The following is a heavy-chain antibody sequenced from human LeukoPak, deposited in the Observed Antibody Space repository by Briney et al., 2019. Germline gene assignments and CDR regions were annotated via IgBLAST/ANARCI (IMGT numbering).Heavy chain of an antibody. J-gene: IGHJ3*02. V-gene: IGHV1-18*01. CDR3: ARGWNLASAFDI. Sequence: ASVKVSCKASGYTFTSYGISWVRQAPGQGLEWMGWISTYNGNTDYAQKLQGRVTMTTDTSTSTAYMELRSLRSDDTAVYYCARGWNLASAFDIWGQGTMVTVSS. CDR2: ISTYNGNT. CDR1: GYTFTSYG. D-gene: IGHD1-7*01.